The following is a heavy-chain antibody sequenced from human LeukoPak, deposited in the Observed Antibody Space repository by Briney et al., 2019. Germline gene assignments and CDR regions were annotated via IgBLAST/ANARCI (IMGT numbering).Heavy chain of an antibody. CDR2: IKSRTDGGTT. V-gene: IGHV3-15*01. Sequence: RGSLRLSCVASGFTFSAAWMTWVRQAPGKGLECVGRIKSRTDGGTTDYATPVKGRFAISRDDSKNTLYLQMNSLKIEDTGVYYCTTVGSSWGFDYWGQGTLVTVSS. CDR1: GFTFSAAW. J-gene: IGHJ4*02. D-gene: IGHD6-13*01. CDR3: TTVGSSWGFDY.